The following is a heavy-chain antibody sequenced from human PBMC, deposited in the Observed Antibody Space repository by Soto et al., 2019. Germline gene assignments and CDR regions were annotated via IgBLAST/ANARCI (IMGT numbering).Heavy chain of an antibody. J-gene: IGHJ4*02. CDR2: ISYDGSNK. V-gene: IGHV3-30*18. Sequence: QAGESLRLSCAASGFTFSSYGMHWVRQAPGKGLEWVAVISYDGSNKYYADSVKGRFTISRDNSKNTLYLQMNSLRAEDTAVYYCAKDYYDSSGYFLVGSPDYWGQGTLVTVYS. CDR1: GFTFSSYG. D-gene: IGHD3-22*01. CDR3: AKDYYDSSGYFLVGSPDY.